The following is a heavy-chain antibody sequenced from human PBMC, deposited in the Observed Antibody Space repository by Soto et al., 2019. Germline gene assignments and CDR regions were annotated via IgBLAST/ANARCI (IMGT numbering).Heavy chain of an antibody. V-gene: IGHV3-21*01. CDR1: GFAFNNYG. CDR2: ISKSDYT. CDR3: AREDSIIIPAVSDF. Sequence: GGSLRLSCTVSGFAFNNYGINWVRQAPGKGLEWVSSISKSDYTYYSDSVKGRFAISRDNAKSSVSLQMNTLRVEDTAVYYCAREDSIIIPAVSDFWGQGTLVTRLL. J-gene: IGHJ4*02. D-gene: IGHD2-2*01.